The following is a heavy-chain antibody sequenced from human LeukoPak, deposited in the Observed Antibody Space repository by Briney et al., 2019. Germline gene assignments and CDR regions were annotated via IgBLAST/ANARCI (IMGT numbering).Heavy chain of an antibody. CDR2: INPNSGGT. CDR1: GYTFTGYY. Sequence: ASVKASCKASGYTFTGYYMHWVRQAPGQGLEWMGWINPNSGGTNYAQKFQGRVTMTRDTSISTAYMELSRLRSDDTAVYYCARVVVAATGTWFDPWGQGTLVTVSS. J-gene: IGHJ5*02. CDR3: ARVVVAATGTWFDP. D-gene: IGHD2-15*01. V-gene: IGHV1-2*02.